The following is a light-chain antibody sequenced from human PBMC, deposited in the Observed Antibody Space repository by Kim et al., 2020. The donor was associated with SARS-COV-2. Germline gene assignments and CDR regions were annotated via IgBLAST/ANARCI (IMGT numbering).Light chain of an antibody. CDR1: ISDLGRYKF. J-gene: IGLJ1*01. Sequence: GQSDTISCTGTISDLGRYKFVSWYQQHPGKAPKLVIYEVTKRPSGVPDRFSGSRSGNTASLTVSGLRAEDEADYYCTSYAGDNNYVFGSGTKVTVL. CDR3: TSYAGDNNYV. CDR2: EVT. V-gene: IGLV2-8*01.